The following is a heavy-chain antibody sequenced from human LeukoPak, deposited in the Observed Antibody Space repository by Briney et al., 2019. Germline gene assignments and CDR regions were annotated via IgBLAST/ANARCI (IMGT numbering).Heavy chain of an antibody. CDR1: GGSFSGYY. CDR3: ATLGYCSSTSCSLDYFDY. V-gene: IGHV4-34*01. Sequence: PSETLSLTCAVYGGSFSGYYWSWIRQPPGKGLEWIGEIYHSGSTNYNPSLKSRVTISVDKSKNQFSLKLSSVTAADTAVYYCATLGYCSSTSCSLDYFDYWGQGTLVTVSS. CDR2: IYHSGST. D-gene: IGHD2-2*01. J-gene: IGHJ4*02.